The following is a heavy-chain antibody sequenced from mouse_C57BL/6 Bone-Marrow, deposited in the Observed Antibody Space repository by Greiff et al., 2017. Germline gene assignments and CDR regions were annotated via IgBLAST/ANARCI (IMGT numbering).Heavy chain of an antibody. CDR3: ARWGPCSNYVFAY. J-gene: IGHJ3*01. D-gene: IGHD2-5*01. V-gene: IGHV1-50*01. Sequence: QVQLQQPGAELVKPGASVKLSCKASGYTFTSYWMQWVKQRPGQGLEWIGEIDPSDSYTNYNQKFKGKATLTVDTSSSTAYMQLSSLTSEDSAVYYCARWGPCSNYVFAYWGQGTLVTVSA. CDR1: GYTFTSYW. CDR2: IDPSDSYT.